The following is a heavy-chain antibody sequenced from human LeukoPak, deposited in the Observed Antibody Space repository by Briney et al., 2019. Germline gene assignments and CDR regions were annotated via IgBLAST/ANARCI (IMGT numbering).Heavy chain of an antibody. CDR1: GDSISSSGYY. Sequence: SETLSLTCSVSGDSISSSGYYWGWIRQPPGKGPEWIGSVSYRGGTYHNPSLKTRVTISVDTSKNQFSLRLNSVTAADTAVYYCARDSRYCSGGNCHLRFDYWGQGILVTVSS. D-gene: IGHD2-15*01. CDR3: ARDSRYCSGGNCHLRFDY. J-gene: IGHJ4*02. CDR2: VSYRGGT. V-gene: IGHV4-39*07.